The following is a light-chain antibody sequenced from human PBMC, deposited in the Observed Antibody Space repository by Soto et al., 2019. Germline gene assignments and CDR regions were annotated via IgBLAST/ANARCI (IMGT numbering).Light chain of an antibody. CDR2: DVS. V-gene: IGLV2-14*03. CDR1: ISDVGGYNH. Sequence: QSVLTQPASVSGSPGQSITISCTGTISDVGGYNHVSWYQQHPGKAPKLMIFDVSNRPSGVSNRFSGSKSGYTASLTISGLQAEDEADYYCSSYTSSSTYVFGTGTKLTVL. J-gene: IGLJ1*01. CDR3: SSYTSSSTYV.